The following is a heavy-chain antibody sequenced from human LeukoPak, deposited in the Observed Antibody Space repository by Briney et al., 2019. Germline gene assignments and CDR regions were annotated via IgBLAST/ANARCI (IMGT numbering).Heavy chain of an antibody. V-gene: IGHV3-23*01. D-gene: IGHD5-12*01. CDR3: AKDSLVATSHFDS. CDR1: GFTFYNYG. Sequence: GGSLRLSCAVSGFTFYNYGMSWVRQAPGKGLEWVSAITASGAATYIADSVKGRFVISRDNSKNTLYLQMNSMRAEDTAVYFCAKDSLVATSHFDSWGRGTLVTVSS. J-gene: IGHJ4*02. CDR2: ITASGAAT.